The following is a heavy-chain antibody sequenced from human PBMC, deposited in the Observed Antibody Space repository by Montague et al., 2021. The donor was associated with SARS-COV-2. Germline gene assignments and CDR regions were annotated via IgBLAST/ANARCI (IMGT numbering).Heavy chain of an antibody. V-gene: IGHV4-39*01. CDR1: GGSISSSSYY. CDR2: IYYSGST. CDR3: ARQGSGSDYNWFDP. Sequence: SETLSLTCTVSGGSISSSSYYWGWIRQPPGKGLEWIGSIYYSGSTYYNPSLKSRVTISVDTSKNQFSLKLSSVTAADTAVYYCARQGSGSDYNWFDPGGQGTRVTAPS. D-gene: IGHD1-26*01. J-gene: IGHJ5*02.